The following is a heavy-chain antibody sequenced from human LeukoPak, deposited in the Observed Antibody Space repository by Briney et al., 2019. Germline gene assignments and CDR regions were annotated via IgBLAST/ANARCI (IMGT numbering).Heavy chain of an antibody. CDR3: ARTVNSSGWSIWFDP. J-gene: IGHJ5*02. V-gene: IGHV4-39*07. CDR1: GGSISTSSYY. D-gene: IGHD6-19*01. CDR2: IYYTGTT. Sequence: SETLSLTCTVSGGSISTSSYYWGWIRQPPGKGLEWIGSIYYTGTTYNSPSLKSRVTISLDTSKNQFSLKLSSVTAADTAVYYCARTVNSSGWSIWFDPWGQGTLVTVSS.